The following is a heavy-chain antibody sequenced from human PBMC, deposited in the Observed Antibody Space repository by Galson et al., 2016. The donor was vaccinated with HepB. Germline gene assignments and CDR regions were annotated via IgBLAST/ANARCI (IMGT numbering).Heavy chain of an antibody. J-gene: IGHJ2*01. V-gene: IGHV3-23*01. Sequence: SLRLSCAASGFTFNSYGMSWVRQAPGKGLEWVASLSQSGTRTYYADSAMGRFTISRDISKNTLSLQMNSLRAEDTALYFCAKVPYSGSYRWWYFDLWGRGTLVTVSS. D-gene: IGHD1-26*01. CDR2: LSQSGTRT. CDR1: GFTFNSYG. CDR3: AKVPYSGSYRWWYFDL.